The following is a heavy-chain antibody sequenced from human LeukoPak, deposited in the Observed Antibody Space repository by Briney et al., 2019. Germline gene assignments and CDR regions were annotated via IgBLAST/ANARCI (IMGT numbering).Heavy chain of an antibody. CDR1: GFTFSDYY. Sequence: PGGSLRLSCAASGFTFSDYYMSWIRQAPGKGLEWVSYISSSGSTIYYADSVKGRFTISRDNAKNSLYLQMNSLRAEDTAVYYCARVMVGATLVDWFDPWGQGTLVTVSS. D-gene: IGHD1-26*01. CDR2: ISSSGSTI. J-gene: IGHJ5*02. V-gene: IGHV3-11*04. CDR3: ARVMVGATLVDWFDP.